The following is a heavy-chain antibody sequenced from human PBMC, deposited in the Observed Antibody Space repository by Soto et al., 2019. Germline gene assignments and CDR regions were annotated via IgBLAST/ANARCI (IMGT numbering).Heavy chain of an antibody. D-gene: IGHD3-22*01. J-gene: IGHJ4*02. Sequence: EVQLLESGGGLVQPGGSLRLSCAASGFSFTTYPMSWVRQAPVKGLEWVSSISGSGGNTYYADSVKGRFTISRDNSKNTLYLQMTSLRAEDTALYYCAKASGLIVPFWEWGQGTQVTVST. V-gene: IGHV3-23*01. CDR2: ISGSGGNT. CDR3: AKASGLIVPFWE. CDR1: GFSFTTYP.